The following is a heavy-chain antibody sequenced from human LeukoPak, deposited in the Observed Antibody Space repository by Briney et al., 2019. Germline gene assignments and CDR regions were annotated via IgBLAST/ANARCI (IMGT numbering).Heavy chain of an antibody. Sequence: ASVKVSCKASGYTFTSYYMHWVRQAPGQGLEWMGIISPSGGSTSYAQKFQGRVTMTRDMSTSTVYMELGSLRSEDTAVYYCARAPAGYSSSWYFGYWGQGTLVTVSS. CDR1: GYTFTSYY. D-gene: IGHD6-13*01. CDR3: ARAPAGYSSSWYFGY. J-gene: IGHJ4*02. V-gene: IGHV1-46*01. CDR2: ISPSGGST.